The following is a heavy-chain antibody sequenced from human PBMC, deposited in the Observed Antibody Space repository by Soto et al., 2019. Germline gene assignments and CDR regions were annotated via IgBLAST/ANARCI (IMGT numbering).Heavy chain of an antibody. Sequence: SETLSLTWTVYGGSFSWYYWSWLRQPPGKGLEWIGEINHSGSTNYSPSLKSRVTISVDTSENQFSLKLSSVTAADTAVYYCARASTVVTPCFDYWGQGTLVTVSS. D-gene: IGHD2-21*02. J-gene: IGHJ4*02. CDR1: GGSFSWYY. CDR3: ARASTVVTPCFDY. CDR2: INHSGST. V-gene: IGHV4-34*01.